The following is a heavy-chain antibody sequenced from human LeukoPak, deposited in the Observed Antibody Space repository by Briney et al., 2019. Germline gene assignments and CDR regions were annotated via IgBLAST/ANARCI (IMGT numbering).Heavy chain of an antibody. D-gene: IGHD4-23*01. J-gene: IGHJ3*02. CDR2: ISSSSSYI. CDR1: GFTFSSYS. V-gene: IGHV3-21*01. Sequence: TGGSLRLSCAASGFTFSSYSMNWVRQAPGKGLEWVSSISSSSSYIYYADSVKGRFTISRDNAKNSLYLQMNSLRAEDTAVYYCAKLAFLGAGWDYGGNPTGDAFDIWGQGTMVTVSS. CDR3: AKLAFLGAGWDYGGNPTGDAFDI.